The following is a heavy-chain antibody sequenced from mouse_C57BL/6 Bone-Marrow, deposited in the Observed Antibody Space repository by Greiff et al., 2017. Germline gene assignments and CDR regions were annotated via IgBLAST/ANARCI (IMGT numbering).Heavy chain of an antibody. CDR2: IDPETGGP. CDR1: GYTFTDYE. V-gene: IGHV1-15*01. Sequence: QVQLKEPGAELVRPGASVTLSCKASGYTFTDYEMHWVKQTPVHGLEWIGAIDPETGGPAYNQKFKGKAILTADKSSSTAYMELRSLTSEDSAVYYCTRCYGWGGSWFAYWGQGTMVTVSA. J-gene: IGHJ3*01. CDR3: TRCYGWGGSWFAY. D-gene: IGHD2-2*01.